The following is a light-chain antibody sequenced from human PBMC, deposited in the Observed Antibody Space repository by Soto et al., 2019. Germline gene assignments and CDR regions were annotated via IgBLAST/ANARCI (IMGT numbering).Light chain of an antibody. V-gene: IGKV1-5*03. Sequence: DIQMTQSPSTLSASVGDRVTITCRASQSISSWLAWYQQKPGQAPKLLIYQASSLESGVPSRFSGSGSGTEFTFTISSLQSDDFATYYCQQYNSYPWTFGQGTKVEIK. J-gene: IGKJ1*01. CDR3: QQYNSYPWT. CDR1: QSISSW. CDR2: QAS.